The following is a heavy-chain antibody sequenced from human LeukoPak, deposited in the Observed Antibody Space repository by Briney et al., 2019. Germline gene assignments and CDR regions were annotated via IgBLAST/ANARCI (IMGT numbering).Heavy chain of an antibody. CDR2: INPNSGGT. D-gene: IGHD6-13*01. CDR3: ARDLISSSWEGDCFDP. J-gene: IGHJ5*02. Sequence: ASVKVSCKASGYTFTDYYIHWVRQAPGQGLEWMGWINPNSGGTNYAQNFQGRVTMTRDTPISTAYMELSRLTSDDTAVYYCARDLISSSWEGDCFDPWGQGTLVTVSS. V-gene: IGHV1-2*02. CDR1: GYTFTDYY.